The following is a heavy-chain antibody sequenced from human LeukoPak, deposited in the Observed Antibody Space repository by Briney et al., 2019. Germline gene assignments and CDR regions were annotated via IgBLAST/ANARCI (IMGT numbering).Heavy chain of an antibody. CDR2: INHSGST. CDR3: ARGRNFDRLGY. D-gene: IGHD3-9*01. CDR1: GGSFSGCY. Sequence: SETLPLTCAVSGGSFSGCYWSWIRQPPGKGLEWIGEINHSGSTNYNPSLKSRVTISVDTSKNQFSLKLSSVTAADTAVYYCARGRNFDRLGYWGQGTLVTVSS. J-gene: IGHJ4*02. V-gene: IGHV4-34*01.